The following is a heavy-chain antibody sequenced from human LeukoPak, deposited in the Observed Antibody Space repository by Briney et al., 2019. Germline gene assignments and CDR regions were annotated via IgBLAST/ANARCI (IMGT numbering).Heavy chain of an antibody. D-gene: IGHD3-22*01. CDR1: GYTFTSYY. CDR3: ARDGDYYDSSGYYYAFDY. Sequence: ASVKVSCKASGYTFTSYYMHWVRQAPGQGLEWMGIINPSGGSTSYAQKLQGRVTMTRDMSTSTVYMELSSLRSEDTAVYYCARDGDYYDSSGYYYAFDYWGQGTLVTVSS. CDR2: INPSGGST. V-gene: IGHV1-46*01. J-gene: IGHJ4*02.